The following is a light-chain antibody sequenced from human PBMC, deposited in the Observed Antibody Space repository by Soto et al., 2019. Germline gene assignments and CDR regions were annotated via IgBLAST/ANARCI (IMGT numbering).Light chain of an antibody. J-gene: IGLJ1*01. CDR1: SSNVGDYNY. Sequence: QSALTQPRSVSGSPGQSVTISCTGTSSNVGDYNYVSWYQQHPGKAPKLMIYAVTKRPSGVPDRFSGSKSGNTASLTISGLQAEDEADYYCCSYAGTYTSYVFGTGTKLTVL. CDR3: CSYAGTYTSYV. V-gene: IGLV2-11*01. CDR2: AVT.